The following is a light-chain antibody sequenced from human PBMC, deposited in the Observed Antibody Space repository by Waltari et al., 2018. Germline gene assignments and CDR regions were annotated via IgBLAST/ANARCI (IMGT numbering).Light chain of an antibody. J-gene: IGKJ1*01. CDR3: QKYGTLPAT. Sequence: EIVLTQSPGTLSLSPGERATLSCRASQSVSRTLAWYQQKPGQAPRLLIYDASSRATGIPYRFSGSGSGTDFSLTISRLEPEDFAVYYCQKYGTLPATVGQGTKVEIK. V-gene: IGKV3-20*01. CDR1: QSVSRT. CDR2: DAS.